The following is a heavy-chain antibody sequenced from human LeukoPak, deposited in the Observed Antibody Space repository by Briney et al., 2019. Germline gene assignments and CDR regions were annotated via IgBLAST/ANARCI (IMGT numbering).Heavy chain of an antibody. CDR1: GGSISSSSYY. Sequence: PSETLSLTCTVSGGSISSSSYYWGWIRQPPGRGLEWIASTYYSRNTYYNPSLKSRVTIFVDTSKNQFSLKLSSVTAADTAVYYCARHEEEDGYNAKTFDYWGQGTLVTVSS. V-gene: IGHV4-39*01. D-gene: IGHD5-24*01. J-gene: IGHJ4*02. CDR3: ARHEEEDGYNAKTFDY. CDR2: TYYSRNT.